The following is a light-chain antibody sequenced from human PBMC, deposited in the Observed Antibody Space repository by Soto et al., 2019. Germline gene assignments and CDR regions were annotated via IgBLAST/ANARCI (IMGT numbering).Light chain of an antibody. Sequence: EFLLTQSPGTLSLSPGERATLSCRASQSVSSGYLAWYQQKPGQAPRLLIYGASSRATGIPDRFSGSGSGTDFTLTSNRLEPEDFAVYYCQQYGTSPLTFGGGTEVEIE. CDR2: GAS. CDR3: QQYGTSPLT. CDR1: QSVSSGY. V-gene: IGKV3-20*01. J-gene: IGKJ4*01.